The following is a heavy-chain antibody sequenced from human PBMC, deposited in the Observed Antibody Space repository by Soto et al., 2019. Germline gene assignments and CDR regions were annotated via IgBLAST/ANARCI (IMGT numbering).Heavy chain of an antibody. D-gene: IGHD1-7*01. V-gene: IGHV1-2*02. J-gene: IGHJ6*02. CDR1: GYIFSSYF. CDR3: ARALELRTYYYYGMDV. CDR2: INPNSGGT. Sequence: ASVKVSCKASGYIFSSYFMHWVRQAPGQGLEWMGWINPNSGGTNYAQKFQGRVTMTRDTSISTAYMELSRLRSDDTAVYYCARALELRTYYYYGMDVWGQGTTVTVSS.